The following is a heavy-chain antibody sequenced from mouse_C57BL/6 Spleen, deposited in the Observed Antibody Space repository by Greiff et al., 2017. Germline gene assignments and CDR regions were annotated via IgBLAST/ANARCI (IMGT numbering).Heavy chain of an antibody. CDR3: ARWGTTVVAKGEYYAMDY. Sequence: QVQLQQSGAELVRPGTSVKVSCKASGYAFTNYLIEWVKQRPGQGLEWIGVINPGSGGTNYNEKFKGKATLTADKSSSTAYMQLSSLTSEDSAVYFCARWGTTVVAKGEYYAMDYWGQGTSVTVSS. J-gene: IGHJ4*01. V-gene: IGHV1-54*01. D-gene: IGHD1-1*01. CDR1: GYAFTNYL. CDR2: INPGSGGT.